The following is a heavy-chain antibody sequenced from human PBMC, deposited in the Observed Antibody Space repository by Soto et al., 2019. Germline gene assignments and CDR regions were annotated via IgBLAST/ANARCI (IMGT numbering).Heavy chain of an antibody. CDR1: GESCIDHD. Sequence: PSETLCLTCAAYGESCIDHDGNRIRQHPGRGLEWIGDINHRGNTNYNSSLKNRVTISIDTSKSQFSLRLSSLIATDTAVYYCARAAPRDSSGLYLDFWGQGSLVTVSS. J-gene: IGHJ4*02. CDR3: ARAAPRDSSGLYLDF. V-gene: IGHV4-34*01. D-gene: IGHD6-19*01. CDR2: INHRGNT.